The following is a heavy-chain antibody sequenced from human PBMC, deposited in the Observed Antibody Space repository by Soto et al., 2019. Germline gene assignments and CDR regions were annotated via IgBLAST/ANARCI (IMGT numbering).Heavy chain of an antibody. J-gene: IGHJ5*02. D-gene: IGHD2-15*01. V-gene: IGHV1-18*01. Sequence: ASVKVSCKASGYTFTSYGISWVRQAPGQGLEWMGWISAYNGNTNYAQKLQGRVTMTTDTSTSTAYMELSSLRSEDTAVYYCGRGGNIVVVVAATPWERDNWFDPWGQGTLVTVSS. CDR3: GRGGNIVVVVAATPWERDNWFDP. CDR1: GYTFTSYG. CDR2: ISAYNGNT.